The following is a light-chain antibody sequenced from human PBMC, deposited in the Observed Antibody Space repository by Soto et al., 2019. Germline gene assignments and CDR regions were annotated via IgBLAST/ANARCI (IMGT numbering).Light chain of an antibody. CDR2: GAS. CDR1: QTIRTN. Sequence: EILMTQSPATLSVPPGDRATLSCRASQTIRTNLDWYQYKPGKAPRLLISGASTRATGVPARFSGSGSGTEFTLTISSLQSEDFELYYCQQYNNWPRAFGQGTKVDIK. CDR3: QQYNNWPRA. V-gene: IGKV3-15*01. J-gene: IGKJ1*01.